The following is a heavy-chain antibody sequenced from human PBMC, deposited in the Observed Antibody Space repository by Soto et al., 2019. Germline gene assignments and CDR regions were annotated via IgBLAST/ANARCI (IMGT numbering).Heavy chain of an antibody. V-gene: IGHV3-33*01. CDR3: ARDLAAAAGTVDY. Sequence: QVQLVESGGGVVQPGRSLRLSCAASGFTFSSYGMHWVRQAPGKGLEWVAVIWYDGSNKYYADSVKGRFTISRDNSKNTRYLQMNSLRAEDTAVYYCARDLAAAAGTVDYWGQGTLVTVSS. D-gene: IGHD6-13*01. J-gene: IGHJ4*02. CDR1: GFTFSSYG. CDR2: IWYDGSNK.